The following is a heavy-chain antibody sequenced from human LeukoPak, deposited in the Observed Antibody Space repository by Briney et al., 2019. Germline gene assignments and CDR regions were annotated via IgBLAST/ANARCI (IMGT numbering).Heavy chain of an antibody. J-gene: IGHJ4*02. CDR2: IRYDGSNK. V-gene: IGHV3-30*02. Sequence: GGSLRLSCVASGFTFCNYGMHWVRQAPGKGLEWVTFIRYDGSNKYYADSVKGRFTVSRDNSRNTPYLQMNSLRPDDTAVYYCANSAVGYGDLGRDYWGQGTLVTVSS. CDR1: GFTFCNYG. D-gene: IGHD3-10*01. CDR3: ANSAVGYGDLGRDY.